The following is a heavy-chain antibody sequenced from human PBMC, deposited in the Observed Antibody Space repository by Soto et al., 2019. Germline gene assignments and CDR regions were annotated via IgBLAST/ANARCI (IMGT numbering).Heavy chain of an antibody. CDR2: ISYDGSNK. Sequence: GGSLRLSCAASGFTFSSYAMHWVRQAPGKGLEWVAVISYDGSNKYYADSVKGRFTISRDNSKNTLYLQMNSLRAEDTAVYYCARDSRHYCTNGVCYFFDYWGQGTLVTVSS. D-gene: IGHD2-8*01. J-gene: IGHJ4*02. V-gene: IGHV3-30-3*01. CDR1: GFTFSSYA. CDR3: ARDSRHYCTNGVCYFFDY.